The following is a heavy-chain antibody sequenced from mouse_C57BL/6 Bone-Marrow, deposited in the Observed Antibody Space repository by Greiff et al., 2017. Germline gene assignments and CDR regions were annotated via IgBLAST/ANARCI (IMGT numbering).Heavy chain of an antibody. CDR1: GFSLTSYG. CDR2: ICGDGST. J-gene: IGHJ4*01. Sequence: QVQLKESGPGLVAPSQSLSITCTVSGFSLTSYGVSWVRQPPGKGLEWLGVICGDGSTNYHSALISRLSISKDNSKSQVFLELNSLQTDGTATYYCATITTVVARYAMDYWGQGTSVTVSS. D-gene: IGHD1-1*01. V-gene: IGHV2-3*01. CDR3: ATITTVVARYAMDY.